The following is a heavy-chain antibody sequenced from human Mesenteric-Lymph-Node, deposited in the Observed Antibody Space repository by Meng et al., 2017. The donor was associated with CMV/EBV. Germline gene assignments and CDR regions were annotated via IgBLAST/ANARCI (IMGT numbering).Heavy chain of an antibody. Sequence: SETLSLTCTVSGGSVSNGIDYWSWIRQPPGKGLEWIGYIHYSGNTNYNPSLKSRVTISVDTSKNQFSLTLYSVTPADAAMYYCARSYNWNFDYYYAMDVWGQGTTVTVSS. CDR3: ARSYNWNFDYYYAMDV. V-gene: IGHV4-61*01. J-gene: IGHJ6*02. CDR1: GGSVSNGIDY. D-gene: IGHD1-7*01. CDR2: IHYSGNT.